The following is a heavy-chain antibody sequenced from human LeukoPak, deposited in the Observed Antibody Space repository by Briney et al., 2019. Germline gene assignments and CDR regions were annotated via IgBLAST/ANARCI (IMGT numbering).Heavy chain of an antibody. Sequence: KPSETLSLTCTVSGGSISSYYWSWIRQPPGKGLEWIGYIYYSGSTNYNPSLKSRVTISVDTSKDQFSLKLSSVTAADTAVYYCARVRFDAFDIWGQGTMVTVSS. D-gene: IGHD3-3*01. V-gene: IGHV4-59*01. J-gene: IGHJ3*02. CDR3: ARVRFDAFDI. CDR2: IYYSGST. CDR1: GGSISSYY.